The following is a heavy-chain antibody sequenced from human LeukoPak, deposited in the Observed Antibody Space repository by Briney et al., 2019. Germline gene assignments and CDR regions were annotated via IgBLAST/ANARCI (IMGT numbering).Heavy chain of an antibody. CDR1: GLTFSTYA. CDR3: AKDHYDGSGFPFDC. Sequence: HPGGSLRLSCAASGLTFSTYAMSWVRQAPGKGLEWVSGITGTGSKTYYADSVKGRFTVSRDNSKNTLFLQMNSLRVDDTAVYYCAKDHYDGSGFPFDCWGQGTLVTVSS. J-gene: IGHJ4*02. V-gene: IGHV3-23*01. CDR2: ITGTGSKT. D-gene: IGHD3-22*01.